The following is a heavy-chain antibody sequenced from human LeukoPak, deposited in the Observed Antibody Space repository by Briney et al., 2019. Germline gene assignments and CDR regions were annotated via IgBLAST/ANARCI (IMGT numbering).Heavy chain of an antibody. V-gene: IGHV7-4-1*02. J-gene: IGHJ5*02. CDR1: GYTFRNYG. D-gene: IGHD4-17*01. CDR3: ARGVGHDDGDVCWFDP. Sequence: ASVKVSCKASGYTFRNYGMNWVRQAPGQGLEWMGWINTKTGNPTYAQGFTGRFVFSLDTSVNTAYLQISSLKTEDTAMYYCARGVGHDDGDVCWFDPWGQGTLVTVSS. CDR2: INTKTGNP.